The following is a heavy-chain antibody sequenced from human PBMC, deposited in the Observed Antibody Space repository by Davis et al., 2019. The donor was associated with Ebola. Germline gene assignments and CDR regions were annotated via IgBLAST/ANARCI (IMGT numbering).Heavy chain of an antibody. D-gene: IGHD3-16*02. V-gene: IGHV4-59*01. CDR3: ARVPRWGSYRYDY. CDR1: GGSISSYY. Sequence: PSETLSLTCTVSGGSISSYYWSWIRQPPGKGLEWIGYIYYSGSTNYNPSLKSRVTISVDTSKNQFSLKLSSVTAADTAVYYCARVPRWGSYRYDYWGQGTLVTVSS. CDR2: IYYSGST. J-gene: IGHJ4*02.